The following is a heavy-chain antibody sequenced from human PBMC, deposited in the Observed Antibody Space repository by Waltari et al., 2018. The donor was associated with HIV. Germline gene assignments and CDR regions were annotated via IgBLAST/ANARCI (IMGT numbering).Heavy chain of an antibody. CDR2: ISSSSSTI. CDR1: GFTFSSYI. CDR3: AGGLMTTSPT. V-gene: IGHV3-48*02. J-gene: IGHJ5*02. Sequence: EVQLVESGGGLVQPGGSLRLSCAASGFTFSSYIMNWVRQAPGKGLEWVSYISSSSSTIYYAYSVQARFTISRDNAKNSLYLQMNSLRDEDTAVYYCAGGLMTTSPTWGQGTLVTVSS. D-gene: IGHD4-17*01.